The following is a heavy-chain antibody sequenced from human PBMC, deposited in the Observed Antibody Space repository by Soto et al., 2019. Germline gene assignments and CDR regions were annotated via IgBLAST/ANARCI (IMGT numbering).Heavy chain of an antibody. D-gene: IGHD6-13*01. CDR2: IGDDGTLK. V-gene: IGHV3-74*01. Sequence: EVQLVESGGGLVQPGGSLRLYCAASGFTFVSYWMHWVRQVPGKGLVWVSRIGDDGTLKDYADSVKGRFTISRDNAKNTLYLQMNSLRVEDTAVYFCARARLSSSSWYKWAFDPWGQGTQVIVSS. CDR3: ARARLSSSSWYKWAFDP. J-gene: IGHJ5*02. CDR1: GFTFVSYW.